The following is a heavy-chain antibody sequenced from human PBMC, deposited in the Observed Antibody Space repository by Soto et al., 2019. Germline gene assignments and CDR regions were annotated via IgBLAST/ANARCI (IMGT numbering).Heavy chain of an antibody. Sequence: EVQLLESGGGLVQPGGSLRISCAASGFTFSSYAMTWVRQAPGEGLEWVSTIVGSGATSNYADSVKGRFTISGDNSKNTLFLQMNSLRVEDTAIYYCAKGFGILVAGGGDCWGQGTLVTVSS. D-gene: IGHD6-19*01. J-gene: IGHJ4*02. CDR2: IVGSGATS. CDR1: GFTFSSYA. CDR3: AKGFGILVAGGGDC. V-gene: IGHV3-23*01.